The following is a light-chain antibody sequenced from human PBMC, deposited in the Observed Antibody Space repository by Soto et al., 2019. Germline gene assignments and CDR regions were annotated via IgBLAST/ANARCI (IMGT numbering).Light chain of an antibody. Sequence: SYELTQPPSVSVAPGKTARFTCGGNNIGSKSVHRYQQKPGQAPVMVINYDVDRPSGIPERFSGSNSGNTATLTISRVEAGDEADYYCQVWDSTNDHVVFGGGTKLTVL. CDR1: NIGSKS. V-gene: IGLV3-21*04. J-gene: IGLJ3*02. CDR2: YDV. CDR3: QVWDSTNDHVV.